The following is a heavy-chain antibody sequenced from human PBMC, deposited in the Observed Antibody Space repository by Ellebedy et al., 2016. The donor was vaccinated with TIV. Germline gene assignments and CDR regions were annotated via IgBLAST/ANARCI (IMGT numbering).Heavy chain of an antibody. CDR3: TRGFYEKFEP. Sequence: ASVKVSCKASGYTFTKYGISWVRQAPGQGLEWMGWISGYDGDTNYAQKFQGRVTMTIETSTNTVYMELRNLSFDDTAVDYCTRGFYEKFEPWGQGTPVTVS. CDR1: GYTFTKYG. CDR2: ISGYDGDT. D-gene: IGHD5/OR15-5a*01. J-gene: IGHJ5*02. V-gene: IGHV1-18*04.